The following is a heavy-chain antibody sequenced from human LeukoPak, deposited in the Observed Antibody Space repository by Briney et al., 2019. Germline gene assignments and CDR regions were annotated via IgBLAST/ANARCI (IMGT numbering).Heavy chain of an antibody. V-gene: IGHV1-69*04. CDR1: GGTFSSYA. CDR3: ARQPMSDFWSGYSAYHDY. CDR2: IIPILGIA. D-gene: IGHD3-3*01. Sequence: GASVKVSCKASGGTFSSYAISWVRQAPGQGLEWMGRIIPILGIANYAQKFQGRVTITADKSTSTAYMELSSLRSEDTAVYYCARQPMSDFWSGYSAYHDYWGQGTLVTVSS. J-gene: IGHJ4*02.